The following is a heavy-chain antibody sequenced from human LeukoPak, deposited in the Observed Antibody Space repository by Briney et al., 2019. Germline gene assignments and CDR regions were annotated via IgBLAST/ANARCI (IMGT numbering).Heavy chain of an antibody. V-gene: IGHV4-38-2*02. CDR3: AKDQWWFGESNAFDI. J-gene: IGHJ3*02. Sequence: SETLSLTCTVSGYSISSGYYWGWIRQPPGKGLEWIGSIYHSGSTYYNPSLKSRVTISVDTSKNQFSLKLSSVTAADTAVYHCAKDQWWFGESNAFDIWGQGTMVTVSS. CDR2: IYHSGST. D-gene: IGHD3-10*01. CDR1: GYSISSGYY.